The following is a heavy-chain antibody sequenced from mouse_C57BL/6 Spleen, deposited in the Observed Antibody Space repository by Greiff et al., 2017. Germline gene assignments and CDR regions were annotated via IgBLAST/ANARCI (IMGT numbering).Heavy chain of an antibody. CDR1: GFTFSDYG. J-gene: IGHJ2*01. D-gene: IGHD2-4*01. V-gene: IGHV5-17*01. CDR2: ISSGSITI. CDR3: AREGPYDYDGFYFEY. Sequence: EVQRVESGGGLVKPGGSLKLSCAASGFTFSDYGMHWFRQAPEKGLEWVAYISSGSITISYADPVKGRFTISRDNAKNTLFRQMTSLRSEDTAMYYCAREGPYDYDGFYFEYWGQGTTLTVSS.